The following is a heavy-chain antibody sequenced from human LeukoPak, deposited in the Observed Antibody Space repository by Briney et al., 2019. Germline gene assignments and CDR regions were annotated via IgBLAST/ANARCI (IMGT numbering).Heavy chain of an antibody. D-gene: IGHD6-19*01. CDR2: IGTAGDT. J-gene: IGHJ4*02. CDR3: ARVDDSSGFL. V-gene: IGHV3-13*01. CDR1: GFTFSSYD. Sequence: GGSLRLSCAASGFTFSSYDTHWVRQATGKGLEWVSAIGTAGDTYYPGSVKGRFTISRENAKNSLYPQMNSLRAEDTAVYYCARVDDSSGFLWGQGTLVTVSS.